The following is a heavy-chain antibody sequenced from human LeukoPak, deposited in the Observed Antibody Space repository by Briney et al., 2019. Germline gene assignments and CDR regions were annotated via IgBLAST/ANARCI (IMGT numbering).Heavy chain of an antibody. Sequence: PGGSLRLSCAASGFTFSSYSMNWVRQAPGKGLEWVSSISSSSSYIYYADSVKGRFTISRDNAKNSLYLQMNSLRAEDTAVYYCARAPLFAQHGLFDYWGQGTLVTVSS. CDR1: GFTFSSYS. CDR2: ISSSSSYI. CDR3: ARAPLFAQHGLFDY. J-gene: IGHJ4*02. V-gene: IGHV3-21*01. D-gene: IGHD2-21*01.